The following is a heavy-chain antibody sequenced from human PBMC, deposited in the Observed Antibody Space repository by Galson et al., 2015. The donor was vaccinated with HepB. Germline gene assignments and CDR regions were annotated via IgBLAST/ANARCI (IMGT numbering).Heavy chain of an antibody. V-gene: IGHV3-66*01. J-gene: IGHJ1*01. D-gene: IGHD2-2*01. CDR1: GFIVTRKY. CDR2: IYWGDRT. Sequence: SLRLSCAASGFIVTRKYMSWVRQAPGKGLEWVSPIYWGDRTDYGDSVKDRFTISRDISTNTLYLQMNSLRVDDTALYYCATEGDTSTWYRYWGQGTLVTVSS. CDR3: ATEGDTSTWYRY.